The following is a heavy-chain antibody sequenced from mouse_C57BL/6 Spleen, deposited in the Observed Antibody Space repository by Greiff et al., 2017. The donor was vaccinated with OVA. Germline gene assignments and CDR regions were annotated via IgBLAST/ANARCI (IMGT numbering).Heavy chain of an antibody. J-gene: IGHJ4*01. CDR1: GFTFSSYG. V-gene: IGHV5-6*01. CDR2: ISSGGSYT. Sequence: EVKVVESGGDLVKPGGSLKLSCAASGFTFSSYGMSWVRQTPDKRLEWVATISSGGSYTYYPDSVKGRFTISRDNAKNTLYLQMSSLKSEDTAMYYCARHEGAEKDAMDYWGQGTSVTVSS. CDR3: ARHEGAEKDAMDY.